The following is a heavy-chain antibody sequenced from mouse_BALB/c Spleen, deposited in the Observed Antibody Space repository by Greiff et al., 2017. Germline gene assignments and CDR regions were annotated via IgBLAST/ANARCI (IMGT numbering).Heavy chain of an antibody. Sequence: QVQLQQSGAELAKPGASVKMSCKASGYTFTSYWMHWVKQRPGQGLEWIGYINPSTGYTEYNQKFKDKATLTADKSSSTAYMQLSSLTSEDSAVYYCARGRWLGAYWGQGTLVTVSA. V-gene: IGHV1-7*01. CDR2: INPSTGYT. CDR1: GYTFTSYW. J-gene: IGHJ3*01. CDR3: ARGRWLGAY. D-gene: IGHD2-3*01.